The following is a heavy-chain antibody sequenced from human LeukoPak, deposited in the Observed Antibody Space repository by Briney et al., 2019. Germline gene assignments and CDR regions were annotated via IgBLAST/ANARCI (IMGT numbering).Heavy chain of an antibody. CDR1: GYTFTSYD. CDR3: ATIDGHYDSSGY. J-gene: IGHJ4*02. CDR2: MNPNSGNT. Sequence: ASVKVSCKASGYTFTSYDINWVRQATGQGLEWMGWMNPNSGNTGYAQKFQGRVTITRNTSISTAYMELSSLRSEDTAVYYCATIDGHYDSSGYWGQGTLVIVSS. D-gene: IGHD3-22*01. V-gene: IGHV1-8*03.